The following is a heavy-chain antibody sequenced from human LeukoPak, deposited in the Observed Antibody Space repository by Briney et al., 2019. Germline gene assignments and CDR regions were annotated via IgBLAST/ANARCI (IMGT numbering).Heavy chain of an antibody. CDR3: AKDLLFPRFGSES. CDR1: GFTFNKFA. D-gene: IGHD3-10*01. Sequence: GSLRLSCAASGFTFNKFALSWVRQAPGKGLEWVSAISINGDGTYYADSVRGRFTISRDNSKNTLYLQMNSLKTEDTAVYYCAKDLLFPRFGSESWGQGTLVTVSS. J-gene: IGHJ5*02. CDR2: ISINGDGT. V-gene: IGHV3-23*01.